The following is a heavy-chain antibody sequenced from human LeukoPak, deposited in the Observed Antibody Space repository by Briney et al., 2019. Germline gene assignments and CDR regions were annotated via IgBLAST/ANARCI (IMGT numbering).Heavy chain of an antibody. D-gene: IGHD6-13*01. CDR1: GFTFSSYN. J-gene: IGHJ4*02. CDR2: ISSSSSYI. Sequence: GGSLRLSCAASGFTFSSYNMNWVRQAPGKGLEWVSSISSSSSYIYYADSVKGRFTISRDNAKNSLYLQMNSLRAEDTAVYYCARDGTAVGINYDYWGQGALVTVSS. CDR3: ARDGTAVGINYDY. V-gene: IGHV3-21*04.